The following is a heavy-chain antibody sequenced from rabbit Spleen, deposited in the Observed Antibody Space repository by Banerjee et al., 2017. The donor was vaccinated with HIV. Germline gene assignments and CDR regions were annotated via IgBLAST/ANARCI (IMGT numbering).Heavy chain of an antibody. CDR1: GFTLSSYY. J-gene: IGHJ6*01. Sequence: QSLEESGGGLVQPEGSLTLTCIASGFTLSSYYMNWVRQAPGKGLEWIGYIDPVFGITYYANWVNGRFSISRENAQNTVFLQMTSLTAADTATYFCARDGAGGSYFALWGPGTLVTVS. D-gene: IGHD8-1*01. CDR3: ARDGAGGSYFAL. V-gene: IGHV1S7*01. CDR2: IDPVFGIT.